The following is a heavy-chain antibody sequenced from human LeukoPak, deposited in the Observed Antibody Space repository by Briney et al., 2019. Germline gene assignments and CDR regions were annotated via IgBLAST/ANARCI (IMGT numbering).Heavy chain of an antibody. CDR2: IIPIFGTA. CDR3: AIAKKDIVLIVYLFDEYFQH. CDR1: GGTFSSYA. Sequence: SVKVSCKASGGTFSSYAISWVRQAPGQGLEWMGGIIPIFGTANYAQKFQGRVTITADEPTSTAYMELSSLRSEDTAVYYCAIAKKDIVLIVYLFDEYFQHWGQGTLVTVSS. V-gene: IGHV1-69*13. J-gene: IGHJ1*01. D-gene: IGHD2-8*01.